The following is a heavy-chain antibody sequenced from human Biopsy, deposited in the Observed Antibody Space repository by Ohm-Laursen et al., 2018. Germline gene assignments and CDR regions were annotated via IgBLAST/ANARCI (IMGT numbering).Heavy chain of an antibody. Sequence: SLRLSCSAFGFTFDDYAMHWVRQAPAKGLEWVSGISWNSDTIGYADSVKGRFTISRDNAKNSLYLQMNSLGAEDTALYYCGKDNGHGQLLQNYYYGMDVWGQGTTVTVSS. V-gene: IGHV3-9*01. J-gene: IGHJ6*02. CDR2: ISWNSDTI. CDR1: GFTFDDYA. CDR3: GKDNGHGQLLQNYYYGMDV. D-gene: IGHD2-2*01.